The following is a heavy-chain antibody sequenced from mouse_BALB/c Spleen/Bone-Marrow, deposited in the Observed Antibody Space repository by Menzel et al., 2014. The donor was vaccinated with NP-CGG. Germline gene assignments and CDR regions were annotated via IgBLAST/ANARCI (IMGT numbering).Heavy chain of an antibody. CDR1: GFTFSDYY. CDR2: ISNGGGST. D-gene: IGHD2-3*01. J-gene: IGHJ3*01. CDR3: ARPLYDGYYGAY. Sequence: EVMLVESGGGLVQPGRSLKLSCATSGFTFSDYYMHWVRQTPEKRLEWVAYISNGGGSTYYPDTVKGRFTIFRDNAKNTLYQQISRLKSEDTAMYYCARPLYDGYYGAYWGQGTLVT. V-gene: IGHV5-12*02.